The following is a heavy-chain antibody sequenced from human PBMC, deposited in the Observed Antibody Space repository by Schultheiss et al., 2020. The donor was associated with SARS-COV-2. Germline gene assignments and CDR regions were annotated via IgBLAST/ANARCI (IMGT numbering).Heavy chain of an antibody. CDR1: GGSISSYY. D-gene: IGHD3-3*01. V-gene: IGHV4-59*01. CDR3: AGDPYDFWSGSPLGLVY. CDR2: IYYSGST. J-gene: IGHJ4*02. Sequence: SETLSLTCTVSGGSISSYYWSWIRQPPGKGLEWIGYIYYSGSTNYNPSLKSRVTISVDTSKNQFSLKLSSVTAADTAVYYCAGDPYDFWSGSPLGLVYWGQGTLVTVSS.